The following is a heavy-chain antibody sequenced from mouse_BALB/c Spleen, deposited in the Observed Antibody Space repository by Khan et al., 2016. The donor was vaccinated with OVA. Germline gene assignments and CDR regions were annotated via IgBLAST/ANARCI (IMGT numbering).Heavy chain of an antibody. CDR3: ARAFYYGAWFAY. D-gene: IGHD1-1*01. J-gene: IGHJ3*01. V-gene: IGHV2-9*02. CDR1: GFSLTSYG. Sequence: QVQLKESEPGLVAPSQTLSITCTVSGFSLTSYGVHWVRQPPGKGLEWLGVIWAGGSTNHNSALMSRLSISKDNSKSQVFLKMNSLQTDDTAMYYCARAFYYGAWFAYWGQGTLVTVSA. CDR2: IWAGGST.